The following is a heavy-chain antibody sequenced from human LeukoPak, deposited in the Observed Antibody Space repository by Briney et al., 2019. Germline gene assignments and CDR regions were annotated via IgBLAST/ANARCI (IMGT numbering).Heavy chain of an antibody. D-gene: IGHD3-22*01. CDR1: GGSISSGDYY. V-gene: IGHV4-39*07. Sequence: SETLSLTCTVSGGSISSGDYYWSWIRQPPGKALEWIGNIYYSGRTYYNPSLSSRVTISVDTSKNQFSLKLSSVTAADTAMYYCVRRISGYQYYFDYWGQGILVTVSS. J-gene: IGHJ4*02. CDR2: IYYSGRT. CDR3: VRRISGYQYYFDY.